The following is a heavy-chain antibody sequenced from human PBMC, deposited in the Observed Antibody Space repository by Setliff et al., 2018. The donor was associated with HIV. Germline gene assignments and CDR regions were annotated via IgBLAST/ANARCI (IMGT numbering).Heavy chain of an antibody. V-gene: IGHV4-31*03. CDR1: GVSVGSGDYY. J-gene: IGHJ4*02. CDR2: IFHSGDT. Sequence: PSETLSLTCSVSGVSVGSGDYYWHWIRQHPEKALGWIGYIFHSGDTYYNPSLKSRISMSVDTSKNQFSLELTSLTAADTAVYYCATRPRIAARPFDYWGQGRLVTVSS. D-gene: IGHD6-6*01. CDR3: ATRPRIAARPFDY.